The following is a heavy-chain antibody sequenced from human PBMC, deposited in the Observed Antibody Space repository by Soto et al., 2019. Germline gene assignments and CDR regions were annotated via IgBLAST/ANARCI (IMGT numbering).Heavy chain of an antibody. J-gene: IGHJ4*02. CDR3: ARYIATAGKYFDY. Sequence: GGSLRLSCAASGFTFSGYCMTWVRQAPGKGLGWVATIKEDGSEKYYVDSVKGRFTISRDNAKNSLYLQMNSLRAEDTAVYYCARYIATAGKYFDYWGQGTLVTVSS. D-gene: IGHD6-13*01. CDR1: GFTFSGYC. V-gene: IGHV3-7*01. CDR2: IKEDGSEK.